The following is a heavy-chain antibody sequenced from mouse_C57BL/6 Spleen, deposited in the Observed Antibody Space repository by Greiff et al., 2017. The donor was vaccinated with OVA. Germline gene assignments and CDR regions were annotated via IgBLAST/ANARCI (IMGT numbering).Heavy chain of an antibody. CDR3: ARVGGEGFAY. Sequence: EVQGVESGGGLVKPGGSLKLSCAASGFTFSSYAMSWVRQTPEKRLEWVATISDGGSYTYYPDNVKGRFTNSRDNAKNNLYLQMSHLKSEDTAMYYCARVGGEGFAYWGQGTLVTVSA. CDR2: ISDGGSYT. J-gene: IGHJ3*01. D-gene: IGHD2-13*01. V-gene: IGHV5-4*01. CDR1: GFTFSSYA.